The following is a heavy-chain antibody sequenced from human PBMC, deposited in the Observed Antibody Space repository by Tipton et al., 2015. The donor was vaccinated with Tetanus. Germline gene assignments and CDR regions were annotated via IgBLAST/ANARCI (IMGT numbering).Heavy chain of an antibody. CDR1: GFTFSSYA. CDR3: ARAPNRISRAYDH. D-gene: IGHD2-21*01. J-gene: IGHJ5*02. Sequence: SLRLSCAASGFTFSSYAMSWVRQAPGKGLEWLSGISSSGVYTFYADSLKGRFTTSRDNSKNTLYLQMSSLRSEDTAVYYCARAPNRISRAYDHWGQGTHITVSS. V-gene: IGHV3-23*01. CDR2: ISSSGVYT.